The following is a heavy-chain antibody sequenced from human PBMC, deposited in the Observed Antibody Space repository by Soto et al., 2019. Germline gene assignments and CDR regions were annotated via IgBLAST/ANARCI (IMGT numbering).Heavy chain of an antibody. CDR1: GVSLTSGTYY. Sequence: SETLSLTCSVSGVSLTSGTYYWSWIRQHPGKGLEWIGYIFYSGSTDYNPSLKSRVNISVDTSKNQFSLKLSSVTAADTAVYYCARVGIAAAEESVFDYWGQGTLVTVSS. V-gene: IGHV4-31*03. CDR2: IFYSGST. D-gene: IGHD6-13*01. J-gene: IGHJ4*02. CDR3: ARVGIAAAEESVFDY.